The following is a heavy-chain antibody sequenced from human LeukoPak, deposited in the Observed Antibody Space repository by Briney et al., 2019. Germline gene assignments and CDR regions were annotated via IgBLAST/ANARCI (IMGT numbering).Heavy chain of an antibody. V-gene: IGHV4-34*01. CDR1: GGSFSNYY. CDR3: ARRWNYGRNYYIDV. CDR2: INDSGRT. Sequence: SETLSLTCAVYGGSFSNYYWSWIRQPPGKGLEWIGEINDSGRTNYNPSLMSRVTVSVDTSKNQFSLRLTSVTATDTAVYYCARRWNYGRNYYIDVWGKGATVSISS. J-gene: IGHJ6*03. D-gene: IGHD1-7*01.